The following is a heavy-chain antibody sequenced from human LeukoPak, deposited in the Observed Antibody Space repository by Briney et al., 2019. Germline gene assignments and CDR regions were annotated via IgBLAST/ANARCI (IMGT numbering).Heavy chain of an antibody. J-gene: IGHJ4*02. Sequence: SETLSLTCAVSGYSISSGYYWGWIRQPPGEGLEWIASFYHSGITYYNPSLKSRVTISVDTSKNQFSLKLSSVTAADTAVYYCARREDCSSASCSKYFDYWCQGNLVTVSS. V-gene: IGHV4-38-2*01. CDR3: ARREDCSSASCSKYFDY. CDR2: FYHSGIT. CDR1: GYSISSGYY. D-gene: IGHD2-2*01.